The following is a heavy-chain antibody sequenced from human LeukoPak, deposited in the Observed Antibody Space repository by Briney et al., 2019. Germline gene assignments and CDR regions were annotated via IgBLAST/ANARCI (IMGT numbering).Heavy chain of an antibody. CDR3: ARLSAVVTAIYYFDY. D-gene: IGHD2-21*02. J-gene: IGHJ4*02. V-gene: IGHV4-31*03. CDR2: IYYSGST. Sequence: SQTLSLTCTVSGGSISSGGYYWSWIRQHPGKGLEWIGYIYYSGSTYYNPSLKSRVTISVDTSKNQFSLKLSSVTAADTAVYYCARLSAVVTAIYYFDYWGQGTLVTVSS. CDR1: GGSISSGGYY.